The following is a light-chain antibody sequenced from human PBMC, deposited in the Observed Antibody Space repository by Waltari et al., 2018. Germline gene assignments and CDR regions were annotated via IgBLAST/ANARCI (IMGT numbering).Light chain of an antibody. CDR2: DVS. Sequence: DIQMTQSPSSLSASVGDRVTITCQASQDISNYLNWYQQKPGKAPKLLIYDVSKLETGVPSKFSGSGSGTDFTFTISSLQPEDIATYYCQQYDNLPRTFGGGTKVEIK. J-gene: IGKJ4*01. CDR3: QQYDNLPRT. V-gene: IGKV1-33*01. CDR1: QDISNY.